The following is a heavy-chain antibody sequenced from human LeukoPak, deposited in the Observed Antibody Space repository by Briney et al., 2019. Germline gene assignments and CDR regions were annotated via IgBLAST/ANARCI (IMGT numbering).Heavy chain of an antibody. Sequence: PSETLSLTCTDSGGSISSYYWSWIRQPPGKGLEWIGYIYYSGSTNYNPSLKSRVTISVDTSKNQFSLKLSSVTAADTAVYYCAREYSSGWYGFDYWGQGTLVTVSS. D-gene: IGHD6-19*01. J-gene: IGHJ4*02. V-gene: IGHV4-59*01. CDR1: GGSISSYY. CDR3: AREYSSGWYGFDY. CDR2: IYYSGST.